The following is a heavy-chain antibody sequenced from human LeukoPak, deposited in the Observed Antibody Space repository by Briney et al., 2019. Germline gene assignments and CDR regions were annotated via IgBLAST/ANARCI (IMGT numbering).Heavy chain of an antibody. Sequence: SETLSLTCAVYGGSFSGYYWSWIRQPPGKGLEWIGEINHSGSTYYNPSLKSRVTISVDTSKNQFSLKLSSVTAEDTAVYYCSRTYCTSSSCYYFDYWGQGTLVTVSS. D-gene: IGHD2-2*01. CDR1: GGSFSGYY. CDR3: SRTYCTSSSCYYFDY. V-gene: IGHV4-34*09. J-gene: IGHJ4*02. CDR2: INHSGST.